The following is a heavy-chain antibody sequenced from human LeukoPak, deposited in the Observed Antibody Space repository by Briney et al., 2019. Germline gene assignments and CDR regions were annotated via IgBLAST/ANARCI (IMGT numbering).Heavy chain of an antibody. V-gene: IGHV3-15*01. D-gene: IGHD3-10*01. Sequence: PGGSPRLSCAASGFTLSKVWMSWVRQAPGKGLEWVGRTKSKAKTDSGTTDYAAPVKGRFTISRDDSKNTLYLQMNSLKTEDTGVYYCTTDDSGVGNDWGQGTLVTVPS. CDR2: TKSKAKTDSGTT. CDR1: GFTLSKVW. J-gene: IGHJ4*02. CDR3: TTDDSGVGND.